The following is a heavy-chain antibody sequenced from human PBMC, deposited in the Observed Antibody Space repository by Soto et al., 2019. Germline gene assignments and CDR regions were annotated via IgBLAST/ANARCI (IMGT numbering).Heavy chain of an antibody. D-gene: IGHD5-18*01. V-gene: IGHV1-18*01. Sequence: ASVKVSCKASGYTFTSYGISWVRQAPGQGLEWMGWISAYNGNTNYAQKLQGRVTMTTDTSTSTAYMELRSLRSDDTAVYYCARDRGYSYGYYYYGMDVWGQGTTVTVSS. CDR2: ISAYNGNT. J-gene: IGHJ6*02. CDR1: GYTFTSYG. CDR3: ARDRGYSYGYYYYGMDV.